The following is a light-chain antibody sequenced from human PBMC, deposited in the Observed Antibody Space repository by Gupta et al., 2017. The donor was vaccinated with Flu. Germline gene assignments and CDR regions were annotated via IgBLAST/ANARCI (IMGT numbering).Light chain of an antibody. CDR3: DSEDDSNNSLV. V-gene: IGLV2-11*03. CDR2: DDS. J-gene: IGLJ2*01. CDR1: CVVGGSKY. Sequence: CVVGGSKYVCWYHQRPAATPKILFYDDSRRRAAGPAGFSAAKYATTAAVTSTGLQAEDEADYYCDSEDDSNNSLVFGGGTKRTVL.